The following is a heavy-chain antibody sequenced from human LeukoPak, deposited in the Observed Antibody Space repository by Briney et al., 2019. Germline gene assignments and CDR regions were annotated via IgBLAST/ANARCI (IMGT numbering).Heavy chain of an antibody. CDR1: GYTFTSYY. V-gene: IGHV1-46*01. J-gene: IGHJ4*02. CDR3: AVSRDGYDEDH. D-gene: IGHD5-24*01. Sequence: GASVKVSCKASGYTFTSYYMHWLRQAPGQELQWMGIINPSDGSTNYVQKFQGRVTMTRDTSTSTVYMELSSLRYEDTAVYYCAVSRDGYDEDHWGQGTLVTVSS. CDR2: INPSDGST.